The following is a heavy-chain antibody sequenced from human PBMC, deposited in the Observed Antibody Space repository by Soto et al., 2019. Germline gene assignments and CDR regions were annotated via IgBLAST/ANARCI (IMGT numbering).Heavy chain of an antibody. V-gene: IGHV1-46*01. CDR2: INPNGGST. J-gene: IGHJ1*01. Sequence: ASVKVSCKASGYTFTSYAMHWVRQAPGQGLEWMGIINPNGGSTGYAQKFQGRVTMTRDMSTGTAYMDLTSLTSEDTAVYYCARAPDYSDYAYFQYWGQGTPVTVSS. D-gene: IGHD4-17*01. CDR3: ARAPDYSDYAYFQY. CDR1: GYTFTSYA.